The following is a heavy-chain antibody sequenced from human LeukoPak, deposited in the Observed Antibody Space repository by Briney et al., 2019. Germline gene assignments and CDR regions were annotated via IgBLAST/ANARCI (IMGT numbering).Heavy chain of an antibody. CDR2: INHSGST. CDR3: ARGAAGISFDY. J-gene: IGHJ4*02. D-gene: IGHD6-13*01. V-gene: IGHV4-34*01. CDR1: GGSFSGYH. Sequence: PSETLSLTCAVYGGSFSGYHWSWIRQPPGKGLEWIGEINHSGSTNYNPSLKSRVTISVDTSKNQFSLKLSSVTAADTAVYYCARGAAGISFDYWGQGTLVTVSS.